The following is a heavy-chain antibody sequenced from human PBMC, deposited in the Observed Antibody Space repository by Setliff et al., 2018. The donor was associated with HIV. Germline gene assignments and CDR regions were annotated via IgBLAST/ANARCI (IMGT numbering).Heavy chain of an antibody. D-gene: IGHD3-10*01. CDR1: GGSISSGGHY. CDR3: ARVPSGLWFGKWGN. Sequence: ASETLSLTCSVSGGSISSGGHYWNWIRQHPGRGLEWIGYISNSGSTYYNPSLKGRLTIPVDPSKNHFSLNLTSVTAADTAVYYCARVPSGLWFGKWGNWGQGALVTVSS. V-gene: IGHV4-31*03. CDR2: ISNSGST. J-gene: IGHJ4*02.